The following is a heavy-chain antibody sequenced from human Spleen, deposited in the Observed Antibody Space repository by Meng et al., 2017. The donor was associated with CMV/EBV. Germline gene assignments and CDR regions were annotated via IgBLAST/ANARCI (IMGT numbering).Heavy chain of an antibody. J-gene: IGHJ4*02. CDR1: GFTFSGSA. Sequence: GESLKISCAASGFTFSGSAMHWVRQASVKGLEWVGRIRSKANTYATAYAASVKGRFTISRDDSKNTAYLQMNSLKTEDTAVYYCTRRWDYGGNSDYWGQGTLVTVSS. CDR3: TRRWDYGGNSDY. V-gene: IGHV3-73*01. D-gene: IGHD4-23*01. CDR2: IRSKANTYAT.